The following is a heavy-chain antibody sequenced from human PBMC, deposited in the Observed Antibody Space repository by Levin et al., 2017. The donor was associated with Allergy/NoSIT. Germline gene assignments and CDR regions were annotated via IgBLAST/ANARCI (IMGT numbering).Heavy chain of an antibody. D-gene: IGHD6-13*01. CDR1: GATFSASA. J-gene: IGHJ6*02. V-gene: IGHV1-69*01. CDR3: ARGGAAADYYYYYGMDV. Sequence: KISCKASGATFSASAISWVRQAPGQGLEWMGGIIPIFASANYAQMFQGRVTITADESTSTAYMELSSLRSEDTAVYYCARGGAAADYYYYYGMDVWGRGTTITVSS. CDR2: IIPIFASA.